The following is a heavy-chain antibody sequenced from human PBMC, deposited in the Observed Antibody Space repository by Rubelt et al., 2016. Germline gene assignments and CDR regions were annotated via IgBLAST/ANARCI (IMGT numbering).Heavy chain of an antibody. V-gene: IGHV4-39*07. Sequence: QLQLQESGPGLVKPSETLSLTCTVSGGSISSSSYYWGWIRQPPGKGLEWIGEINHSGSTNYNPSLKSRVTISVDTSKNQFSLKPSSVTAADTAVYYCARKYYDFWSGYTPFDYWGQGTLVTVSS. CDR2: INHSGST. J-gene: IGHJ4*02. CDR3: ARKYYDFWSGYTPFDY. D-gene: IGHD3-3*01. CDR1: GGSISSSSYY.